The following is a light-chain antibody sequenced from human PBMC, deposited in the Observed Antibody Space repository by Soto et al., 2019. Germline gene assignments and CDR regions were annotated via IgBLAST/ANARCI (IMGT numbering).Light chain of an antibody. CDR1: QSINSN. CDR3: QQYDNWPPWT. V-gene: IGKV3-15*01. J-gene: IGKJ1*01. Sequence: EIVMTQSPATLSVYPGERVTLSCRASQSINSNLAWYQQKPGHAPRLHIYRASTRATGIPARFSGSGSGTEFTLTISSLQSEDFAFYYCQQYDNWPPWTFGQGTKVEIK. CDR2: RAS.